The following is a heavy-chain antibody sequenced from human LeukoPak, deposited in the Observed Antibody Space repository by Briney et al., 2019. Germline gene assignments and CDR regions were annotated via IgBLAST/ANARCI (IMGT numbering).Heavy chain of an antibody. CDR2: IYSGGST. CDR3: AKKGCTSISCYNNF. J-gene: IGHJ4*02. Sequence: GSLRLSCAASGFTVSSNYMSWVRQAPGKGLEWVSVIYSGGSTYYADSVKGRFTISRDNSKNTLYLQMNSLRAEDTAIYYCAKKGCTSISCYNNFWGQGTLVTVSS. D-gene: IGHD2-2*02. CDR1: GFTVSSNY. V-gene: IGHV3-53*01.